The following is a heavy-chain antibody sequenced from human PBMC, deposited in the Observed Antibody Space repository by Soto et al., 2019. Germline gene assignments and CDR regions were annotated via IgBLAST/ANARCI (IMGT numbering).Heavy chain of an antibody. CDR2: IYSGGST. V-gene: IGHV3-53*01. CDR3: ARDSYSSSWYKYYYYYGMDV. D-gene: IGHD6-13*01. J-gene: IGHJ6*02. Sequence: GGSLRLSCAASGFTVSSNYMSWVRQAPGKGLEWVSVIYSGGSTYYADSVKGRFTISRDNSKNTLYLQMNSLRAEDTAVYYCARDSYSSSWYKYYYYYGMDVWGQGTTVTVSS. CDR1: GFTVSSNY.